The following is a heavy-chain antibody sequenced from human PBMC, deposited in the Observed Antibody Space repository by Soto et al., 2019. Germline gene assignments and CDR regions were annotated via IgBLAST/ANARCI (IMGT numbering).Heavy chain of an antibody. V-gene: IGHV3-30*03. CDR2: ISYDGSNK. CDR1: GFTFSSYG. J-gene: IGHJ4*02. D-gene: IGHD3-3*01. CDR3: AREWLLSEVIDY. Sequence: GESLKISCAASGFTFSSYGMHWVRQAPGKGLEWVAVISYDGSNKYYADSVKGRFTISRDNSKNTLYLQMNSLRAEDTAVYYCAREWLLSEVIDYWGQGTLVTVSS.